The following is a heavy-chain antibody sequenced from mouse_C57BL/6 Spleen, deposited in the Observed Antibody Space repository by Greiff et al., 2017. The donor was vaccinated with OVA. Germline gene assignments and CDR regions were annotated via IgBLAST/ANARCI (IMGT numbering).Heavy chain of an antibody. D-gene: IGHD1-1*01. V-gene: IGHV1-82*01. J-gene: IGHJ2*01. CDR2: IYPGDGDT. CDR1: GYAFSSSW. CDR3: ARSDYYCSSPFDY. Sequence: QVQLQQSGPELVKPGASVKISCKASGYAFSSSWMNWVKQRPGKGLEWIGRIYPGDGDTNYNGKFKGKATLTADKSSSTAYMQLSSLTSEDSAVYFCARSDYYCSSPFDYWGQGTTLTVSS.